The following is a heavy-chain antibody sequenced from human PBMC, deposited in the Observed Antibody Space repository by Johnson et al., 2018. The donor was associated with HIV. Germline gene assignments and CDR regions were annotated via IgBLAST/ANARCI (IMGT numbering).Heavy chain of an antibody. Sequence: QMQLVESGGGVVQPGGSLRLSCAASGFTFSSYGMHWVRQAPGKGLEWVAFIRYDGSNKYYADSMKGRFTISRDKSKNTLYLQMNSLRAEDTAVYYCAKDLPPMILVGGDAVDIWGQGTMVTVSS. CDR2: IRYDGSNK. V-gene: IGHV3-30*02. CDR3: AKDLPPMILVGGDAVDI. D-gene: IGHD3-22*01. J-gene: IGHJ3*02. CDR1: GFTFSSYG.